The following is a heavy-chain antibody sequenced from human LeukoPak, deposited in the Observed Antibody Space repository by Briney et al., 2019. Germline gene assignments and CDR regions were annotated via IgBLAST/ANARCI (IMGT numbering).Heavy chain of an antibody. CDR3: ATAYYYDSSGPEYFQN. CDR1: GGTLSSYT. D-gene: IGHD3-22*01. V-gene: IGHV1-69*02. CDR2: IIPILGIA. Sequence: SSVKVSCKASGGTLSSYTISWVRQAPGQGLEWMGRIIPILGIANYAQKYQGRVTNSADKSTSTAYMELSSLRSEDTAVYYCATAYYYDSSGPEYFQNWGQGTLVTVSS. J-gene: IGHJ1*01.